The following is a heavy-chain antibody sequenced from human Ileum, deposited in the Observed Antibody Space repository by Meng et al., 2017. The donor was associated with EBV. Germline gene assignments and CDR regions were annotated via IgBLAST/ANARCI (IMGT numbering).Heavy chain of an antibody. CDR1: GGSISRSNYY. CDR3: ARGQKGYFDL. CDR2: IYNSGST. Sequence: QLQLQEPGQGLVKPSQALSLTCTVSGGSISRSNYYWSWIRQPPGKGLEWSGHIYNSGSTYYNPSLKKRITISVDTSKNQFSLKLSSVTAADTAVYYCARGQKGYFDLWGRGTLVTVSS. J-gene: IGHJ2*01. V-gene: IGHV4-30-4*01.